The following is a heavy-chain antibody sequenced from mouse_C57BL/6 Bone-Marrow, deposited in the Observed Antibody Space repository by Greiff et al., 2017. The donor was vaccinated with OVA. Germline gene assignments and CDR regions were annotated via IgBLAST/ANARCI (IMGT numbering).Heavy chain of an antibody. D-gene: IGHD1-1*01. CDR1: GFSLPSYG. CDR3: AKTGFITTVVATLDWYFDV. CDR2: IWRGGST. Sequence: QVQLQQSGPGLVQPSPCLSITCTVSGFSLPSYGVHWVRQPPGKGLEWLGVIWRGGSTDYNAAFISRLSTSKDNPKSQVFFKMNSLQADDTAIYYCAKTGFITTVVATLDWYFDVWGTGTTVTVSA. J-gene: IGHJ1*03. V-gene: IGHV2-4*01.